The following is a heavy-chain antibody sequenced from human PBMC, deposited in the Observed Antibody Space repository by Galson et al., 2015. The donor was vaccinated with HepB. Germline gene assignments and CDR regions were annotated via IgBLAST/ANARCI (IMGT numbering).Heavy chain of an antibody. Sequence: CAISGDSVSSDSSAWNWIRQSPSRGLEWLGRTYYRSQWYHDYSGSLQSRITINAETSTNQFFLQLDSVTPEDTAVYYCPRDGYLGLVYYFDYWGPGILVTVS. D-gene: IGHD6-25*01. V-gene: IGHV6-1*01. CDR1: GDSVSSDSSA. CDR2: TYYRSQWYH. J-gene: IGHJ4*02. CDR3: PRDGYLGLVYYFDY.